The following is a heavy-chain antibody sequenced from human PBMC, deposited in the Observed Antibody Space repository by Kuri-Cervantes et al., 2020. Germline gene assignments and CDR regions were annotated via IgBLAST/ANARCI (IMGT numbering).Heavy chain of an antibody. V-gene: IGHV1-18*01. CDR3: ARDYYSGSYYGDY. D-gene: IGHD1-26*01. Sequence: ASVKVSCKASGYTFSRYDINWVRQATGQGLEWMGWISAYNGNTNYAQNLQGRVTMTTDTSTSTAYMELRSLTSDDTAVYYCARDYYSGSYYGDYWGQGTLVTVSS. CDR1: GYTFSRYD. CDR2: ISAYNGNT. J-gene: IGHJ4*02.